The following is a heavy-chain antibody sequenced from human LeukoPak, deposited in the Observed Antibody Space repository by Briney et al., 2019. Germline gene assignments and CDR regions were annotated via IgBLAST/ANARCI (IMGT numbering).Heavy chain of an antibody. CDR3: ARAVGAWPPPYYFDY. J-gene: IGHJ4*02. V-gene: IGHV4-38-2*02. Sequence: PSETLSLTCTVSAYSISSGYYWGWIRQPPGKGLEWIGSIYHSGSTYYNPSLKSRVTISVDTSKNQFSLKLSSVTAADTAVYYCARAVGAWPPPYYFDYWGQGTLVTVSS. CDR2: IYHSGST. CDR1: AYSISSGYY. D-gene: IGHD5-12*01.